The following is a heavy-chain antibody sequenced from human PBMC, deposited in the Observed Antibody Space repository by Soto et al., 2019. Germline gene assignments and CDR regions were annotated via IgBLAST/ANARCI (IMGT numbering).Heavy chain of an antibody. D-gene: IGHD6-13*01. J-gene: IGHJ4*02. CDR1: GFTFSSYA. CDR3: ARDLVAAAGTSTFDY. V-gene: IGHV3-30-3*01. CDR2: ISYDGSNK. Sequence: GGSLRLSCAASGFTFSSYAMHWVRQAPGKGLEWVAVISYDGSNKYYADSVKGRFTISRDNSKNTLYLQMNSLRAEDTAVYYCARDLVAAAGTSTFDYWGQGTLVTVSS.